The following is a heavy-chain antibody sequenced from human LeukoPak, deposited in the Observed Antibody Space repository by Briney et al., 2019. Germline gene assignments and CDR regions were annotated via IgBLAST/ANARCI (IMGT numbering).Heavy chain of an antibody. CDR3: ARDQPRRGPGNHDY. D-gene: IGHD1-26*01. J-gene: IGHJ4*02. Sequence: ASVKVSCKAAGYTFTGYYMHLVRQAPGQGLEWMGWINPNSGGTNYAQKFQGRVTMTRDTSISTAYMELSRLRSDDTAVYYCARDQPRRGPGNHDYWGQGTLVTVSS. V-gene: IGHV1-2*02. CDR2: INPNSGGT. CDR1: GYTFTGYY.